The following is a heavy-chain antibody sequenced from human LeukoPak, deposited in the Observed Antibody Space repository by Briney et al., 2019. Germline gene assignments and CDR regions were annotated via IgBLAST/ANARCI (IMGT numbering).Heavy chain of an antibody. Sequence: SGGSLRLSCAASGFTVSSNYMSWLRQAPGKGLEWVSIIYSGGSTYYADSVKGRFTISRDSSRNTLYLQMNSLRAEDTAVYYCARDVGYNWNRIDYWGQGTLVTVSS. J-gene: IGHJ4*02. V-gene: IGHV3-53*01. D-gene: IGHD1-20*01. CDR2: IYSGGST. CDR1: GFTVSSNY. CDR3: ARDVGYNWNRIDY.